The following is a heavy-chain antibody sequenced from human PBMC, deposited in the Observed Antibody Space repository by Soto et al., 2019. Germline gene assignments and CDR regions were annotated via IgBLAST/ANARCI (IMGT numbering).Heavy chain of an antibody. CDR2: ISAYNGNT. D-gene: IGHD2-21*02. V-gene: IGHV1-18*01. CDR1: GYTFTSYG. J-gene: IGHJ4*02. Sequence: ASVKVSCKASGYTFTSYGISWVRQAPGQGLEWMGWISAYNGNTNYAQKLQGRATITRDTSASTAYMELSSLRSEDTAVYYCARSIVVVTALDYWGQGTLVTVSS. CDR3: ARSIVVVTALDY.